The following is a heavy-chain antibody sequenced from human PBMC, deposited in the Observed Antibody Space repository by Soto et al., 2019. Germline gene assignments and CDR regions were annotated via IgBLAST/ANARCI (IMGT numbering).Heavy chain of an antibody. D-gene: IGHD6-13*01. CDR1: GGSISSGDYY. V-gene: IGHV4-31*03. J-gene: IGHJ4*02. CDR2: IYYSGST. Sequence: SETLSLTCTVSGGSISSGDYYWSWIRQVPKKGLEWIGYIYYSGSTYYNPSLKSRVAMSVDTSRNQFSLKLSSVTAADTAIYYCAREGRLATAGRFDYWGQGTLVTVS. CDR3: AREGRLATAGRFDY.